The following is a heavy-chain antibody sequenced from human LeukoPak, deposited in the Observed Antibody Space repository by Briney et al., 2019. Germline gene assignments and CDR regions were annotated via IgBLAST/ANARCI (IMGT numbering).Heavy chain of an antibody. D-gene: IGHD4-23*01. Sequence: GGSLRLSCAASGFTFSSYAMSWVRQAPGKGLEWVSAISGSGGSTYYADSVKGRFTISRDSSKNTLYLQMNSLRAEDTAVYYCAKAGGGNTYYFDYWGQGTLVTVSS. CDR2: ISGSGGST. CDR3: AKAGGGNTYYFDY. J-gene: IGHJ4*02. V-gene: IGHV3-23*01. CDR1: GFTFSSYA.